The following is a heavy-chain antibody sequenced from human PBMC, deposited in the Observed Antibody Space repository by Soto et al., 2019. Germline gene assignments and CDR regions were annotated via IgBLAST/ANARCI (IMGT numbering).Heavy chain of an antibody. Sequence: GGPLRLSCSGSGFTFRNYGMHWVRQVPGKGLEWVALISYDGTNKYYADSVKGRFTISRDNSKNTLYLQMNSLRDEDTAVYYCAKEILLPIPVAGHCGQGTLVTVSS. V-gene: IGHV3-30*18. CDR3: AKEILLPIPVAGH. J-gene: IGHJ4*02. CDR2: ISYDGTNK. D-gene: IGHD6-19*01. CDR1: GFTFRNYG.